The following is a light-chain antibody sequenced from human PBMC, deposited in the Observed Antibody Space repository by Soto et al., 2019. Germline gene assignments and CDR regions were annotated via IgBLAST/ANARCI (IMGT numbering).Light chain of an antibody. Sequence: EIVLTQSPATLSLSPGERATLSCRASQSVNSFLAWYQQKPGQAPRLLIYDASNRATGIPARFSGSGSGTDFILTISSLEPEDFAVYYCQQRENWPITFGHGTRLEIK. J-gene: IGKJ5*01. CDR1: QSVNSF. V-gene: IGKV3-11*01. CDR2: DAS. CDR3: QQRENWPIT.